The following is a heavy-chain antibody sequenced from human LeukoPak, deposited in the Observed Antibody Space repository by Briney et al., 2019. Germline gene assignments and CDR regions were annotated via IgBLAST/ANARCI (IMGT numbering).Heavy chain of an antibody. D-gene: IGHD3-9*01. J-gene: IGHJ4*02. CDR3: ARGRGSYDILTGYYTNFDY. V-gene: IGHV1-8*01. CDR1: GYTFTSYD. Sequence: VSVKVSCKPSGYTFTSYDINWVRQATGQGLEWMGWMNPNSGNTGYAQKFQGRVTMTRNTSISTAYMELSSLRSEDTAVYYCARGRGSYDILTGYYTNFDYWGQGTLVTVSS. CDR2: MNPNSGNT.